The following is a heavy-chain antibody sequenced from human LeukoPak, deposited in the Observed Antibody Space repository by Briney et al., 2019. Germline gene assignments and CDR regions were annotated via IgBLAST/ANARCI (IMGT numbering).Heavy chain of an antibody. CDR2: IIPIFGTA. CDR3: AASYCGGDCYSRAPFDP. D-gene: IGHD2-21*02. V-gene: IGHV1-69*05. J-gene: IGHJ5*02. CDR1: GGTFSGYA. Sequence: SVTVSCKASGGTFSGYAISWVRQAPGQGLEWMGRIIPIFGTANYAQKFQGRVTITTDESTSTAYMELSSLRSEDTAVYYCAASYCGGDCYSRAPFDPWGQGTLVTVSS.